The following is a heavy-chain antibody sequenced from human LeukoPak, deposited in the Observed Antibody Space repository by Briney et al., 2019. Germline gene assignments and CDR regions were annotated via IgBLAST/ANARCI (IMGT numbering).Heavy chain of an antibody. CDR1: GDALSGGSASRIDW. D-gene: IGHD2-2*01. Sequence: SETLSLTCAFSGDALSGGSASRIDWWSWVRQAPGKGLEWIAEIHRSGTAHYSPSLKSRVTISVDTFNEQISLTMTSVSAADTATYYCVAMPPFRFDPWGQGTLVIVSS. CDR2: IHRSGTA. CDR3: VAMPPFRFDP. J-gene: IGHJ5*02. V-gene: IGHV4-4*02.